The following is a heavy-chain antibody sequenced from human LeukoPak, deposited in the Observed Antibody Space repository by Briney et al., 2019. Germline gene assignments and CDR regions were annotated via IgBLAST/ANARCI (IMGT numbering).Heavy chain of an antibody. J-gene: IGHJ4*02. CDR1: GGSISSYY. Sequence: SETLSLTCIVSGGSISSYYWSWIRQPPGKGLEWIGYIYYSGSTNYNPSLKSRVTISVDTSKNQFSLKLSSVTAADTAVYYCARRRGRITIFGVVTPLDYWGQGTLVTVSS. D-gene: IGHD3-3*01. CDR2: IYYSGST. V-gene: IGHV4-59*12. CDR3: ARRRGRITIFGVVTPLDY.